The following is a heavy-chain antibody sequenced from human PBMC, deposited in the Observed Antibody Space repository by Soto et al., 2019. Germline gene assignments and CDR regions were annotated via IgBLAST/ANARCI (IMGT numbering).Heavy chain of an antibody. Sequence: DVHLVESGGGLVQPGGSLRLSCAASGLTVSGKKYLAWVRQAPGKGLEWVSALYDIDGTYYADSVKGRFTTSGDSSKTIVYLQMNSLRPEDTAVYYCATWHLREHAYDIWGQGTAVTVSS. CDR3: ATWHLREHAYDI. D-gene: IGHD4-17*01. CDR2: LYDIDGT. CDR1: GLTVSGKKY. J-gene: IGHJ3*02. V-gene: IGHV3-53*01.